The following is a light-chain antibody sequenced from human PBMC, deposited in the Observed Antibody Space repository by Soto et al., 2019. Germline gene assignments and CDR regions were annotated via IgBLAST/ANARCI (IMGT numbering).Light chain of an antibody. CDR3: QQYNNWPRT. J-gene: IGKJ1*01. Sequence: EIVMTQSPVTLSVSPGERATLSCRASQSVSSNLAWYHQKPGQAPRLLIYGASTRATGIPARFSGRGSGTEFTLTISSLQSEDFAVYYCQQYNNWPRTFGQGTRVEIK. CDR2: GAS. V-gene: IGKV3-15*01. CDR1: QSVSSN.